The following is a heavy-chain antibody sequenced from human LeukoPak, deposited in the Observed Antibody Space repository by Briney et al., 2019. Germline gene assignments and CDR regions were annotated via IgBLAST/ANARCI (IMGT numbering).Heavy chain of an antibody. Sequence: ASVKVSCEASGGTFSRYAISCARPAPGQGVEWMGWISAYNGNTNQAQKLQGRVTMTTDTSTRTAYMELRSLRSDDTAVYYCARDYYDSSGYYYVFAYWGQGTLVTVSS. CDR1: GGTFSRYA. J-gene: IGHJ4*02. D-gene: IGHD3-22*01. CDR2: ISAYNGNT. V-gene: IGHV1-18*01. CDR3: ARDYYDSSGYYYVFAY.